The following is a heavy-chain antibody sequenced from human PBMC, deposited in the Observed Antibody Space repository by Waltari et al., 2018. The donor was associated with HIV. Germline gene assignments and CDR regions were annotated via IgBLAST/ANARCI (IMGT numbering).Heavy chain of an antibody. Sequence: QVQLVQSGAEVKKPGASVKVSCKASGYTFTGYYMHWVRQAPGQGLEWMGRINPNSGGTNYEQKFQGRVTMTRDTSISTAYMELSRLRSDDTAVYYCARSDWNLAGDYWGQGTLVTVSS. CDR2: INPNSGGT. CDR3: ARSDWNLAGDY. CDR1: GYTFTGYY. J-gene: IGHJ4*02. D-gene: IGHD1-7*01. V-gene: IGHV1-2*06.